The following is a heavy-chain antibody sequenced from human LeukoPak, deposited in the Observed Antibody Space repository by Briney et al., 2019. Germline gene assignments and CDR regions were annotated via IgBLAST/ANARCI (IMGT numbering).Heavy chain of an antibody. V-gene: IGHV4-34*01. D-gene: IGHD7-27*01. CDR3: ARALGYYYYYGMDV. J-gene: IGHJ6*02. Sequence: SETLSLTCAVYGGSFSGYYWSWIRQPPGKGLEWIGEINHSGSTNYNPSLKSRVTISVDTSKNQFSLKLSSMTAADTAVYYCARALGYYYYYGMDVWGQGTTVTVSS. CDR1: GGSFSGYY. CDR2: INHSGST.